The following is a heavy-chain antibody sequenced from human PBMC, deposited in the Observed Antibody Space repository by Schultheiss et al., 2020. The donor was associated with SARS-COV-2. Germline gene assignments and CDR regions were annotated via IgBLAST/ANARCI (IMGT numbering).Heavy chain of an antibody. Sequence: GESLKISCAASGFTFSSYAMSWVRQAPGKGLEWVSSISSSSSYIYYADSVKGRFTISRDNAKNSLYLQMNSLRAEDTAVYYCARWWYYNSSGHYYFDYGMDVWGQGTTVTVSS. V-gene: IGHV3-21*01. CDR2: ISSSSSYI. CDR1: GFTFSSYA. D-gene: IGHD3-22*01. J-gene: IGHJ6*02. CDR3: ARWWYYNSSGHYYFDYGMDV.